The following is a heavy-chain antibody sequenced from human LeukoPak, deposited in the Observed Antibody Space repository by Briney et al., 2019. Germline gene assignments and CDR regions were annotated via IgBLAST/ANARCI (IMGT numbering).Heavy chain of an antibody. CDR2: ISYDGSNK. CDR1: GFTFSSYA. D-gene: IGHD3-22*01. J-gene: IGHJ4*02. Sequence: GGSLRLSCAASGFTFSSYAMHWVRQAPGKGLEWVAVISYDGSNKYYADSVKGRFTISRVNSKNTLYLQMNSLRAEDTAVYYCARGGYYYDSSHGTVDYWGQGTLVTVSS. V-gene: IGHV3-30-3*01. CDR3: ARGGYYYDSSHGTVDY.